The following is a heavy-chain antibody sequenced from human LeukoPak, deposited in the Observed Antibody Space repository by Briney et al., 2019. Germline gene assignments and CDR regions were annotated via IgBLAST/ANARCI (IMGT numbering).Heavy chain of an antibody. CDR3: AKWGDYDVLTGYYVPDY. V-gene: IGHV3-23*01. CDR1: GFTFSNYA. Sequence: PGGSLRLSCAASGFTFSNYAMSWVRQAPGKGLEWVSAILGSGGSTYYADSVKRRFTVSRDNSRSTLYLQMKSLRAEDTALYYCAKWGDYDVLTGYYVPDYWGQGTRVTVSS. CDR2: ILGSGGST. D-gene: IGHD3-9*01. J-gene: IGHJ4*02.